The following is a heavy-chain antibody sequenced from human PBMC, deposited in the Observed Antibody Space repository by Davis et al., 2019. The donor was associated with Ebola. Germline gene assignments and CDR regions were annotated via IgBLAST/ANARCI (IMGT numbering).Heavy chain of an antibody. CDR2: INHSGST. CDR1: GGSISSYY. Sequence: SETLSLTCTVSGGSISSYYWSWIRQPPGKGLEWIGEINHSGSTNYNPSLKSRVTISVDTSKNQFSLKLSSVTAADTAVYYCARLPYYDFWSRDYWGQGTLVTVSS. D-gene: IGHD3-3*01. J-gene: IGHJ4*02. CDR3: ARLPYYDFWSRDY. V-gene: IGHV4-34*01.